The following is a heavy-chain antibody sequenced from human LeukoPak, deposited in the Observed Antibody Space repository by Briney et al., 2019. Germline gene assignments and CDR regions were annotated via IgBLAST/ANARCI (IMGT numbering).Heavy chain of an antibody. D-gene: IGHD3-10*01. CDR1: GFTFSSYA. J-gene: IGHJ4*02. V-gene: IGHV3-23*01. CDR3: ATHLITMVRGVITLYYFDY. Sequence: PGGSLRLSCAASGFTFSSYAMRWVRQAPGKGLEWVSAISGSGGSPYYADSVKGRFTISRDNSKNTLYLQMNSQRAEDTAVYYCATHLITMVRGVITLYYFDYWGQGTLVTVSS. CDR2: ISGSGGSP.